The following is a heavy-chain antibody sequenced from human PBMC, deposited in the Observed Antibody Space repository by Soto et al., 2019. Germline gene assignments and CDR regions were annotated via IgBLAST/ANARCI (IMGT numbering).Heavy chain of an antibody. V-gene: IGHV1-69*02. CDR1: GGTFSSYT. D-gene: IGHD5-12*01. CDR2: IIPILGIA. Sequence: SVKVSCKASGGTFSSYTISWVRQAPGQGLEWMGRIIPILGIANYAQKLQGRVTITADKSTSTAYMELSSLRSEDTAVYYCATGYDYEPDFDYWGQGTLVTVSS. CDR3: ATGYDYEPDFDY. J-gene: IGHJ4*02.